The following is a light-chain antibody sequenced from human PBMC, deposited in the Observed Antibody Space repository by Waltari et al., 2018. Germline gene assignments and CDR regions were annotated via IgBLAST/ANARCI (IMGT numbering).Light chain of an antibody. J-gene: IGKJ1*01. CDR2: WAS. CDR1: QTISYSSNNKNY. V-gene: IGKV4-1*01. Sequence: DIVMTQSPDSLAVSLGERATINCKSSQTISYSSNNKNYLAWYQKKPGQPPRLLISWASSRESGVPDRFSGSCYGTDFTITISSLQVEDVAIYYCQQYYSVPLTFGQGTKVGIK. CDR3: QQYYSVPLT.